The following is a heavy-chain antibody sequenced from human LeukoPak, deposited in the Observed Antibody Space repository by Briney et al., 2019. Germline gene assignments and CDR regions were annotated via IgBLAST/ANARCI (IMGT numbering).Heavy chain of an antibody. Sequence: ASETLSLTCAVYGGSFNNYYWSWIRQPPGKGLEWIGEINHSGSTNYNPSLKSRVTISADTSKNQFSLKLTSVSAADTAVYYCARVQAAGGGYYFDFWGQGTLVTVSS. CDR3: ARVQAAGGGYYFDF. J-gene: IGHJ4*02. CDR1: GGSFNNYY. V-gene: IGHV4-34*01. D-gene: IGHD3-16*01. CDR2: INHSGST.